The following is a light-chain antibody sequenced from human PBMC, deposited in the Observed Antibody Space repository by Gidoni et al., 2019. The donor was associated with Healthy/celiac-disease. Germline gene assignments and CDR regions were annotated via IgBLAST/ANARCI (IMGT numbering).Light chain of an antibody. CDR2: DAS. Sequence: EIVLTLSPATLSLSPGERATLSCRASQSVGSYLAWYQQKPDQAPRLLIYDASNRATGIPARFGGSGSETDFTLTISSQEPEDLAVYYCRQRGNWPQTFGQGTKVEIK. CDR3: RQRGNWPQT. J-gene: IGKJ1*01. V-gene: IGKV3-11*01. CDR1: QSVGSY.